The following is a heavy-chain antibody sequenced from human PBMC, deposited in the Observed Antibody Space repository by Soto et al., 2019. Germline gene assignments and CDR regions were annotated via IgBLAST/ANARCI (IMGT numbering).Heavy chain of an antibody. V-gene: IGHV1-69*01. J-gene: IGHJ6*02. Sequence: QVQLVQSGAEVKKPGSSVKVSCKASGGTFGSYAISWVRQAPGQGREWMGGIIPIPGTANYAQKFQGRVTIAADEYTSTAYMELSSLRSEGTAVYYCARSQGSSTSLEIYYYYYYGMDVWGQGTTVTVSS. CDR1: GGTFGSYA. CDR3: ARSQGSSTSLEIYYYYYYGMDV. CDR2: IIPIPGTA. D-gene: IGHD2-2*01.